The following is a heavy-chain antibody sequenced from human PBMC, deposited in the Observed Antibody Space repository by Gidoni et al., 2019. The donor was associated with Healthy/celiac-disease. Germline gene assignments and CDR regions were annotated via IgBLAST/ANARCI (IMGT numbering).Heavy chain of an antibody. CDR3: ARWDGGWTAYNWFDP. D-gene: IGHD6-19*01. Sequence: QVQLQESGPGLVKPSETLSLTCTVSGGSISSYYWSWIRQPPGKGLEWIGYIYYSGSTNYNPSLKSRVTISVDTSKNQFSLKLSSVTAADTAVYYCARWDGGWTAYNWFDPWGQGTLVTVSS. V-gene: IGHV4-59*01. CDR2: IYYSGST. J-gene: IGHJ5*02. CDR1: GGSISSYY.